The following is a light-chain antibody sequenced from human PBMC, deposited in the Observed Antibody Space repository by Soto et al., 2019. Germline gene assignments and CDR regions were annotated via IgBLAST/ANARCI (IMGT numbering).Light chain of an antibody. CDR3: QAWVSNTAV. CDR1: RLGDKY. J-gene: IGLJ2*01. CDR2: QDN. V-gene: IGLV3-1*01. Sequence: SSELTQPPSVSVSPGQTASITCSGNRLGDKYAYWYQQKPGQSPLLVIYQDNKRPSGIPERFSGSNSGSTATLTVSGTQAMDEADYYCQAWVSNTAVFGGGTKLTVL.